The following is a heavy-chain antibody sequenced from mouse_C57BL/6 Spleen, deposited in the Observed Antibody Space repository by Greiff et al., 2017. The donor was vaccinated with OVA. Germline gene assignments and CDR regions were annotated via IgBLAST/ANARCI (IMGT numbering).Heavy chain of an antibody. V-gene: IGHV1-64*01. CDR2: IHPNSGST. Sequence: VQLKQPGAELVKPGASVKLSCKASGYTFTSYWMHWVKQRPGQGLEWIGMIHPNSGSTNYNEKFKSKATLTVDKSSSTAYMQLSSLTSEDSAVYYCARGDYDYSWFAYWGQGTLVTVSA. CDR1: GYTFTSYW. CDR3: ARGDYDYSWFAY. D-gene: IGHD2-4*01. J-gene: IGHJ3*01.